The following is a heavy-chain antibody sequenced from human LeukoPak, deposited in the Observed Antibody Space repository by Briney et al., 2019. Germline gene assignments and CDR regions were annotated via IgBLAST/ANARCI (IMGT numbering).Heavy chain of an antibody. CDR3: ARELFDFDY. J-gene: IGHJ4*02. CDR1: GFTFDNFS. CDR2: ITGSGGST. D-gene: IGHD3-10*01. V-gene: IGHV3-23*01. Sequence: GGSLRLSXAPSGFTFDNFSMTCVRQPPGKGLEWVSEITGSGGSTYYADSVKGRFTISRDNSKNTLYLQMNSLRAEDTAIYYCARELFDFDYWGQGTLVTVSS.